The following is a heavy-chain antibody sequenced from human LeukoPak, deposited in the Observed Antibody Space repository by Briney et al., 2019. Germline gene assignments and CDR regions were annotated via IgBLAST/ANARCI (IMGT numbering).Heavy chain of an antibody. V-gene: IGHV3-53*01. J-gene: IGHJ4*02. Sequence: GGSLRLSCAASGFTVSSNYMSWVRRAPGKGLEWISVIYSGGSTYYADSVKGRFTISRDNSKDTLYLQMNSLRAEDTAVYYCAREEYSSSWYFNYWGQGTLVTVSS. D-gene: IGHD6-13*01. CDR2: IYSGGST. CDR3: AREEYSSSWYFNY. CDR1: GFTVSSNY.